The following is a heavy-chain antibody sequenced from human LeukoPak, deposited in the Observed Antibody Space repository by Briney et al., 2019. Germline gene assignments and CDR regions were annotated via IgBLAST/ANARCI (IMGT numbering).Heavy chain of an antibody. CDR3: ARTTVAGQGPVY. D-gene: IGHD6-19*01. Sequence: SETLSLTCAVYGGSFSGYYWSWIGQPPGKGLEWIGEINHSGSTNYNPSLKSRVTISVDTSKNQFPLKLSSVTAADTAVYYCARTTVAGQGPVYWGQGTLVTVSS. J-gene: IGHJ4*02. CDR2: INHSGST. CDR1: GGSFSGYY. V-gene: IGHV4-34*01.